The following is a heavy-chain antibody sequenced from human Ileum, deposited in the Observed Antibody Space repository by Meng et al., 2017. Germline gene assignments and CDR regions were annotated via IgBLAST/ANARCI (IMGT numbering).Heavy chain of an antibody. Sequence: QVQLVQSGAEVQTPGSSVKVSCKASGGTFYSYTISWVRQAPGQGLEWMGRIIPVLGVAKHAQKFQGRVTIIADKSTSTSHMELSNLRSEDTGVYYCASESPNSSGAHEDWGQGTLVTVSS. CDR1: GGTFYSYT. D-gene: IGHD3-22*01. CDR3: ASESPNSSGAHED. J-gene: IGHJ4*02. V-gene: IGHV1-69*02. CDR2: IIPVLGVA.